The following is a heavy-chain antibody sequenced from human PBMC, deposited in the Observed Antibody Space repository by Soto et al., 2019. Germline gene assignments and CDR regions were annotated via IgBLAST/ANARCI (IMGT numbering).Heavy chain of an antibody. CDR3: ARDQIIGYSYEGTDAFDI. D-gene: IGHD5-18*01. V-gene: IGHV4-61*01. J-gene: IGHJ3*02. CDR1: GGSVSSGSYY. Sequence: SETLSLTCTVSGGSVSSGSYYWSWIRQPPGKGLEWIGYIYYSGSTNYNPSLKSRVTISVDTSKNQFSLKLSSVTAADTAVYYCARDQIIGYSYEGTDAFDIWGQGTMVTVSS. CDR2: IYYSGST.